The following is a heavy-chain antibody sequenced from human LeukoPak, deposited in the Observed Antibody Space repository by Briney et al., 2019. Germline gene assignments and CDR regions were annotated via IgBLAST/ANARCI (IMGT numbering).Heavy chain of an antibody. Sequence: GGSLRLSCAASGFTFSSYGMHWVRQAPGKGLEWVAAISYDGSNKYYADSVKGRFTISRDNSKNTLYLQMNSLRAEDTAVYYCAKEREAGSGNIAFDYWGQGTLVTVSS. D-gene: IGHD3-10*01. CDR3: AKEREAGSGNIAFDY. CDR2: ISYDGSNK. CDR1: GFTFSSYG. V-gene: IGHV3-30*18. J-gene: IGHJ4*02.